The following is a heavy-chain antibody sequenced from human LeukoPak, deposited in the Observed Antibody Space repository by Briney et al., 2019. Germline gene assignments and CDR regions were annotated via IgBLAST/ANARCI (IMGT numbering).Heavy chain of an antibody. CDR1: GFTFSSYS. D-gene: IGHD1-26*01. CDR3: ARLIKHNDSGSYKGPLDY. V-gene: IGHV3-48*01. CDR2: ISSSSSTI. Sequence: PGGSLRLSCAASGFTFSSYSMNWVRQAPGKGLEWVSYISSSSSTIYYADSVKGRFTISRDNAKNSLYLQMNSLRAEDTAVYYCARLIKHNDSGSYKGPLDYWGQGTLVTVSS. J-gene: IGHJ4*02.